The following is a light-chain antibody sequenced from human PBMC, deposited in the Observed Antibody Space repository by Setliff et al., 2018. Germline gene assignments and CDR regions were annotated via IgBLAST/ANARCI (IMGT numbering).Light chain of an antibody. CDR2: RNN. J-gene: IGLJ2*01. V-gene: IGLV1-44*01. CDR1: SSNIGSNT. Sequence: QSALTQPPSASGTPGQRVTISCSGGSSNIGSNTVNWYQQLPGTAPKLLIYRNNQRPSGVPDRFSGSKSGTSASLAISGLQSEDEADYYCAAWDDSLNGPVFGGGTKVTVL. CDR3: AAWDDSLNGPV.